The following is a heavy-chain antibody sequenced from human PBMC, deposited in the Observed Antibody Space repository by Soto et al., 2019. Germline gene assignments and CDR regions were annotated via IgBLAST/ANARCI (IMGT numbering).Heavy chain of an antibody. CDR2: ISYDGSDE. D-gene: IGHD6-6*01. Sequence: QVQLVESGGGVVQPGRSLRLSCAASGFTFRSFGMHWVRQAPGKGLEWVALISYDGSDEYYADSVKGRFTVSRDNSGNTVHLQMSSLRAEDTATYYCAKGAIAARAGKWFNPWGQGTLVTVSS. V-gene: IGHV3-30*18. CDR3: AKGAIAARAGKWFNP. J-gene: IGHJ5*02. CDR1: GFTFRSFG.